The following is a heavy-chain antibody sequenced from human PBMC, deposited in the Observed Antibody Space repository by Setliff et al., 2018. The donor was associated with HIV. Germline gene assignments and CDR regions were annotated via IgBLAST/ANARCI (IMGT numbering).Heavy chain of an antibody. CDR1: GYSFTNYD. CDR2: MNRYGST. CDR3: ARVGSYWTQFDY. V-gene: IGHV1-8*01. Sequence: ASVKVSCKASGYSFTNYDINWVRQATGQGLEWMGWMNRYGSTGYAQKFQGRVSMTRNTSISTAYMELSSLRSEDTAVYYCARVGSYWTQFDYWGQGTLVTVSS. J-gene: IGHJ4*01. D-gene: IGHD2-15*01.